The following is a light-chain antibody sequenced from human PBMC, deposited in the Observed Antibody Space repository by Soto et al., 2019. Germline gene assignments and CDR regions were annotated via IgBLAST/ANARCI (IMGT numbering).Light chain of an antibody. Sequence: QSALTQPASVSGSPGQSITISCTGTSSDVGGYNYVSWYLHHPGKAPEVMSYGVSNRPSGVSNRFSGSKSGNTAALTISGLQTEDEADDFCTSYTRSDTVIFGGGTKLTVL. V-gene: IGLV2-14*01. CDR1: SSDVGGYNY. CDR2: GVS. J-gene: IGLJ2*01. CDR3: TSYTRSDTVI.